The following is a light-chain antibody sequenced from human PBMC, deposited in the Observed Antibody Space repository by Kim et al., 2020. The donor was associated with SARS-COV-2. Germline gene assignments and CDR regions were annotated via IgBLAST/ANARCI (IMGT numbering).Light chain of an antibody. Sequence: VSPGQTASITCSGDKLGDKYACWYQQKPGQSPVLVIYQDTNRPSGIPERFSGSNSGNTATLTISGTQAMDEADYYCQAWDSSTVVFGGGTQLTVL. CDR3: QAWDSSTVV. CDR1: KLGDKY. V-gene: IGLV3-1*01. J-gene: IGLJ2*01. CDR2: QDT.